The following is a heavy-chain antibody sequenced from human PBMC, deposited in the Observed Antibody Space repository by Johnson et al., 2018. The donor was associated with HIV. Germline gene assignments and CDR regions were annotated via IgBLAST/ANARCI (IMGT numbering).Heavy chain of an antibody. CDR2: ISYDGSNK. Sequence: QVQLVESGGGVVQPGRSLRLSCAASGFTFSSYAMHWVRQAPGKGLEWVAVISYDGSNKYYADSVKGRFTISRDNSKNTLYLQMNSLRAEETAVYYCASLSPRAAFDIWGQGTIVTVSS. CDR3: ASLSPRAAFDI. CDR1: GFTFSSYA. J-gene: IGHJ3*02. D-gene: IGHD3-9*01. V-gene: IGHV3-30*14.